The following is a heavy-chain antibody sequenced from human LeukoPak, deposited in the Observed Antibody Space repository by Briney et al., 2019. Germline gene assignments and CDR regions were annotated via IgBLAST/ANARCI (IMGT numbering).Heavy chain of an antibody. CDR2: IYYGGNT. V-gene: IGHV4-61*01. CDR1: GDSVSSSNYY. J-gene: IGHJ4*02. Sequence: PSETLSLTCAVSGDSVSSSNYYWSWIRQPPGKGLEWIGYIYYGGNTNYNPSLQSRVTISVDTSKSQFPLKLSSVTAADTAVYYCARELSGYDFWSGYYNRAYYFDYWGQGTLVTVSS. CDR3: ARELSGYDFWSGYYNRAYYFDY. D-gene: IGHD3-3*01.